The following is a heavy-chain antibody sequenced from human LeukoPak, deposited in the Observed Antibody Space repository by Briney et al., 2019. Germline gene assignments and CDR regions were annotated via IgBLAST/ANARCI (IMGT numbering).Heavy chain of an antibody. Sequence: ASVKASCKASGGTFSSYAISWVRQAPGQGLEWMGGIIPIFGTANYAQKFQGRVTITADKSTSTAYMELSSLRSEDTAVYYCARQTMVRGVTDAFDIWGQGTMVTVSS. CDR2: IIPIFGTA. D-gene: IGHD3-10*01. CDR1: GGTFSSYA. V-gene: IGHV1-69*06. J-gene: IGHJ3*02. CDR3: ARQTMVRGVTDAFDI.